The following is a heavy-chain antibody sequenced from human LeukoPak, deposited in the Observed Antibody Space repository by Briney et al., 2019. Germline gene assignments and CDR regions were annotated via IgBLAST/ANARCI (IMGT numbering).Heavy chain of an antibody. Sequence: GGSLRLSCTASGFIFSDYYMSWVRQAPGKGLEWVSVIYSGGSTYYADSVKGRFTISRDNSKNTLYLQMNSLRAEDTAVYYCARGVAVAGAGYFQHWGQGTLVTVSS. CDR2: IYSGGST. CDR1: GFIFSDYY. D-gene: IGHD6-19*01. V-gene: IGHV3-53*01. J-gene: IGHJ1*01. CDR3: ARGVAVAGAGYFQH.